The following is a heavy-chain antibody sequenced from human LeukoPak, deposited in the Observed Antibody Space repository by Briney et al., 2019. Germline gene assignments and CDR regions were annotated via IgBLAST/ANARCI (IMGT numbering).Heavy chain of an antibody. CDR1: GFTFSSYG. J-gene: IGHJ3*01. V-gene: IGHV3-30*02. Sequence: GGSLRLSCAASGFTFSSYGMHWVRQAPGKGLEWVAFIRYDGSNKYYADSVKGRFTISRDNSKNTLYVQMNSLRAEDTAIYYCAKAGTTALTRFPFGAWGQGTMVTVSS. CDR3: AKAGTTALTRFPFGA. D-gene: IGHD4-17*01. CDR2: IRYDGSNK.